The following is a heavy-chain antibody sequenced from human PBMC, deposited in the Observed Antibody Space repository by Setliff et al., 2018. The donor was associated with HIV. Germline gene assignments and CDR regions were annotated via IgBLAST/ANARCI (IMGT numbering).Heavy chain of an antibody. D-gene: IGHD6-19*01. J-gene: IGHJ6*02. V-gene: IGHV5-51*01. CDR3: ARPLAVAGTDKYYYGMDV. CDR1: GYSFTSYW. CDR2: IYPGDSDT. Sequence: GESLTISCKGSGYSFTSYWVGWVRQMPGEGLEWMGIIYPGDSDTRYSPSFQGQVTISADKSISTAYLQWSSLKASDTAMYYCARPLAVAGTDKYYYGMDVWGQGTTVTVSS.